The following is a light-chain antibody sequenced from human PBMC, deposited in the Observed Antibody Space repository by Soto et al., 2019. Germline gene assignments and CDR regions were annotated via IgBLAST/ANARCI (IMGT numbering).Light chain of an antibody. J-gene: IGKJ4*01. CDR1: HDIGTY. CDR2: DTS. Sequence: DVQMTQSPSSLSASVGDRVTITCQASHDIGTYLNWYQHKPGKAPKLLIFDTSHLATGVPARFSGSGSDTYFTFTITNLQPEDFAEYYCQQLDNVPLNVGGGTHVEI. CDR3: QQLDNVPLN. V-gene: IGKV1-33*01.